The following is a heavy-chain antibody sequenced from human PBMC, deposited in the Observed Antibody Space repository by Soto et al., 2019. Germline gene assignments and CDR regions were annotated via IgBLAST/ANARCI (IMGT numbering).Heavy chain of an antibody. CDR2: INPRGGIT. V-gene: IGHV1-46*01. CDR3: ASSPAYGSSWYGIPPDLSHGMDV. J-gene: IGHJ6*02. CDR1: GYTFTSYY. Sequence: ASVNVSCKASGYTFTSYYIHWVRQAPGQGLEWMGIINPRGGITTYAQKFQGRLTMTGDTSTSTVYMELSSLTSEDTAMYHCASSPAYGSSWYGIPPDLSHGMDVWGQGTTVTVSS. D-gene: IGHD6-13*01.